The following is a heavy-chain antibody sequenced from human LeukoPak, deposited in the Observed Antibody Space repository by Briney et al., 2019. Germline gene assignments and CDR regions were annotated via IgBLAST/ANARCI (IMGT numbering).Heavy chain of an antibody. CDR1: GGSISSSSYY. CDR3: ARDSGDYVCFDY. CDR2: IYYSGST. J-gene: IGHJ4*02. V-gene: IGHV4-39*07. Sequence: KSSETLSLTCTVSGGSISSSSYYWGWIRQPPGKGLEWIGSIYYSGSTYYNPSLKSRVTISVDTSKNQFSLKLSSVTAADTAVYYCARDSGDYVCFDYWGQGTLVTVSS. D-gene: IGHD4-17*01.